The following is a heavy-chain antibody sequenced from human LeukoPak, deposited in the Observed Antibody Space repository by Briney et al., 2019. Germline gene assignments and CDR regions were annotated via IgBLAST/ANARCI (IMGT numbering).Heavy chain of an antibody. J-gene: IGHJ3*02. Sequence: ASVKVSCKASGYTFTGYYMHWVRQAPGQGLEWMGWINPNSGGTNYAQKFQGRVTMTRDTSISTAYMELSRLRSDDTAVYYCAAIVGALDAFDIWGQGTMVTVSS. V-gene: IGHV1-2*02. CDR3: AAIVGALDAFDI. CDR1: GYTFTGYY. CDR2: INPNSGGT. D-gene: IGHD1-26*01.